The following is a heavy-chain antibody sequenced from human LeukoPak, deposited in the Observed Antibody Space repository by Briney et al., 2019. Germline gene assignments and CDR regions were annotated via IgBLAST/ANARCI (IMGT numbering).Heavy chain of an antibody. J-gene: IGHJ3*02. CDR1: GGTFSSYA. CDR2: IIPILGIA. CDR3: ARDSDFWSGYYNAFDI. D-gene: IGHD3-3*01. Sequence: APVKVSCKASGGTFSSYAISWVRQAPGQGLEWMGRIIPILGIANYAQKFQGRVTITADKSTGTAYMELSSLRSEDTAVYYCARDSDFWSGYYNAFDIWGQGTMVTVSS. V-gene: IGHV1-69*04.